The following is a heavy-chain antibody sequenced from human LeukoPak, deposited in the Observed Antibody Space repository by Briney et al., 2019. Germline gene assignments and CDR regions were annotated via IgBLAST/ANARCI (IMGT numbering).Heavy chain of an antibody. CDR1: GGSISSGSYY. D-gene: IGHD6-19*01. CDR2: IYYSGST. Sequence: PSQTLSLTCTVSGGSISSGSYYWGWIRQPPGKGLEWIGSIYYSGSTYYNPSLKSRVTISVDTSKNQFSLKLSSVTAADTAVYYCASIAGGIAVAAIDYWGQGTLVTVSS. J-gene: IGHJ4*02. CDR3: ASIAGGIAVAAIDY. V-gene: IGHV4-39*01.